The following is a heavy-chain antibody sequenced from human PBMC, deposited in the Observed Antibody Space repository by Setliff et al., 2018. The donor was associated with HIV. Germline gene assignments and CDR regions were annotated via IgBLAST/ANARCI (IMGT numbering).Heavy chain of an antibody. V-gene: IGHV4-34*01. D-gene: IGHD3-22*01. Sequence: PSETLSLTCAVYGGSFSGYYWRWIRQPPGKGLEWIAEINHSGSTNYNPSLKSRVTISVDTSKNQFSLKLTSVTAADTAVYYCARGHFHDSNGYYRRAFDIWGQGTMVTVSS. CDR1: GGSFSGYY. CDR2: INHSGST. J-gene: IGHJ3*02. CDR3: ARGHFHDSNGYYRRAFDI.